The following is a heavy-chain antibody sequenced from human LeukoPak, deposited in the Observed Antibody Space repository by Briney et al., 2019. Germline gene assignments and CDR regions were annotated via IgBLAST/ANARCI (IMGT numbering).Heavy chain of an antibody. CDR1: GFTFDDYA. D-gene: IGHD1-26*01. V-gene: IGHV3-9*01. CDR2: ISWNSGSI. CDR3: AKDIARWSGSYWGSFDY. Sequence: GGSLRLSCAASGFTFDDYAMHWVRQAPGKGLEWVSGISWNSGSIGYADSVKGRFTISRDNAKNSLYLQMNSLRAEDTALYYCAKDIARWSGSYWGSFDYWGQGTLVTVSS. J-gene: IGHJ4*02.